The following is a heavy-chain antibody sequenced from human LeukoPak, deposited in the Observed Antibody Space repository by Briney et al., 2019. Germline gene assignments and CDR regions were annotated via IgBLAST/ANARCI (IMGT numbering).Heavy chain of an antibody. CDR1: GFTFSSYA. Sequence: GGSLRLSCAASGFTFSSYAMSWVRQAPGKGLEWVSAISGSGGSTYYADSVKGRFTISRDNSKNTPYLQMNSLRAEDTAVYYCAKAQYSERGYFDYWGQGTLVTVSS. J-gene: IGHJ4*02. V-gene: IGHV3-23*01. CDR2: ISGSGGST. D-gene: IGHD6-6*01. CDR3: AKAQYSERGYFDY.